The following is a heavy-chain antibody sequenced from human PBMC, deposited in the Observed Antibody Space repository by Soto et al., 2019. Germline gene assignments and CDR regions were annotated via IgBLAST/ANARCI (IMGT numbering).Heavy chain of an antibody. V-gene: IGHV1-69*01. Sequence: SVKVSCKASGDTFSSYAISWVRQAPGQGLEWMGGIXPIFGXAHYAQKFQGXXTITADEXXSTDYMELSSLRSEDTAVYYCARSIVGESTIDYWGQGTLVTVSS. CDR2: IXPIFGXA. CDR1: GDTFSSYA. D-gene: IGHD1-26*01. CDR3: ARSIVGESTIDY. J-gene: IGHJ4*02.